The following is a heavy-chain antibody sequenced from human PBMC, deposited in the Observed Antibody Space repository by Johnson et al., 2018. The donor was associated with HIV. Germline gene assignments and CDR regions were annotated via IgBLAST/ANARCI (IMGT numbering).Heavy chain of an antibody. CDR1: GFTFSSYG. J-gene: IGHJ3*02. D-gene: IGHD2-15*01. CDR2: MWYDGSHL. CDR3: TREGIWYCSGGSCYGAFDI. V-gene: IGHV3-33*08. Sequence: QMQLVESGGGLVQPGGSLRLSCAASGFTFSSYGMHWVRQAPGKGLEWVAIMWYDGSHLGCADSVKDRFTISRDVSKNTVYLQMSSLKPEDTAVYYCTREGIWYCSGGSCYGAFDIWGQGTMVTVSS.